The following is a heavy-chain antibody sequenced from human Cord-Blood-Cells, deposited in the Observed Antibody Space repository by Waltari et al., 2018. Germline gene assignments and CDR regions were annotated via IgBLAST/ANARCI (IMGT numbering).Heavy chain of an antibody. V-gene: IGHV1-3*01. D-gene: IGHD3-10*01. CDR3: ARIECGSGSSPCDD. CDR2: INAGNGNT. CDR1: GYTFTSYA. J-gene: IGHJ4*02. Sequence: QVQLVQSGAEVKKPGASVKVSCKASGYTFTSYAMHWVRQAPGQRLEWMGWINAGNGNTKYSQTFQGRVTITRDTTASTAYMELGSVRSEDTAVYYCARIECGSGSSPCDDWGQGTLVTVS.